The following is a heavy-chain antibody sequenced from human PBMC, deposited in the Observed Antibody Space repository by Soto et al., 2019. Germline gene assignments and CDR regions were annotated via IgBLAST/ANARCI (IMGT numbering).Heavy chain of an antibody. J-gene: IGHJ1*01. CDR3: ARELTRSTSYYEY. V-gene: IGHV3-7*01. CDR1: GFTLSCYC. D-gene: IGHD3-10*01. Sequence: SLTLHSAASGFTLSCYCMSGVRQAPGKGLEWVANIKQDGSEKYYVDSVKGRFTISRDNAKNSLYLQMNSLRADDTAVSYCARELTRSTSYYEY. CDR2: IKQDGSEK.